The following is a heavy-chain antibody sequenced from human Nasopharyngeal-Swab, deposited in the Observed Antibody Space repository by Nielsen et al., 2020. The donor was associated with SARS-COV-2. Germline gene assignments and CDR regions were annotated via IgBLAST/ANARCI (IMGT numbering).Heavy chain of an antibody. CDR2: INPSGGST. CDR1: GYTFTSYY. D-gene: IGHD3-3*01. J-gene: IGHJ6*03. CDR3: ARDVIIYDFWSGYYQDPVSYYMDV. Sequence: ASVKVSCKASGYTFTSYYMHWVRQAPGQGLEWMGIINPSGGSTSYAQKFQGRVTMTRDTSTSTAYMELSSLRSEDAAVYYCARDVIIYDFWSGYYQDPVSYYMDVWGKGTTVTVSS. V-gene: IGHV1-46*01.